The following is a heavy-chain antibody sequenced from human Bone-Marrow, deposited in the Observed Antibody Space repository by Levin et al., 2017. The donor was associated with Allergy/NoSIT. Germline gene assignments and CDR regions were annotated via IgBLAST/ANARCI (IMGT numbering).Heavy chain of an antibody. CDR2: ISSSISYI. CDR1: GFTFSSYS. Sequence: KPGGSLRLSCAASGFTFSSYSMNWVRQAPGKGLEWVSSISSSISYIYYADSVKGRFTISRDNAKNSLSLQMNSLRAEDTAVYYCARVSFAVTTAYWYLDLWGRGTLVTVSS. V-gene: IGHV3-21*01. J-gene: IGHJ2*01. D-gene: IGHD4-17*01. CDR3: ARVSFAVTTAYWYLDL.